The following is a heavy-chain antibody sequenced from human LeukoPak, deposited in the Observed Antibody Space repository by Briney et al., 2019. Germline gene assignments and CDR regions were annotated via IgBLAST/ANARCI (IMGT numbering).Heavy chain of an antibody. CDR1: GGSISSGGYY. CDR2: IYYSGST. V-gene: IGHV4-31*03. D-gene: IGHD2-15*01. Sequence: SETLSLTCTVSGGSISSGGYYWSWIRQHPGKGLEWIGYIYYSGSTYYNPSLKSRVTISVDTSMNQFSLKLSSVTAADTAVYYCARFAGPSSGGNWAFDYWGQGTLVTVSS. CDR3: ARFAGPSSGGNWAFDY. J-gene: IGHJ4*02.